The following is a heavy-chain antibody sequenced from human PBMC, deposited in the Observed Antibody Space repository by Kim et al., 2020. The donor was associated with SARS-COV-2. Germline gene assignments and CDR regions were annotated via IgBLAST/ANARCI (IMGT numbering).Heavy chain of an antibody. D-gene: IGHD5-18*01. J-gene: IGHJ6*02. Sequence: ASVKVSCKASGYTFTSYAMNWVRQAPGQGLEWMGWINTNTGNPTYAQGFTGRFVFSLDTSVSTAYLQISSLKAEDTAVYYCAREETWIQLWEAGMDVWGQGTTVTVSS. CDR3: AREETWIQLWEAGMDV. CDR1: GYTFTSYA. V-gene: IGHV7-4-1*02. CDR2: INTNTGNP.